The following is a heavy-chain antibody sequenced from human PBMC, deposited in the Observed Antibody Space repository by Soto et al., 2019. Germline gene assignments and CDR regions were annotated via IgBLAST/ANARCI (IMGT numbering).Heavy chain of an antibody. J-gene: IGHJ4*02. CDR2: IYYSGST. V-gene: IGHV4-30-4*01. CDR1: GDSISSGDYY. D-gene: IGHD1-7*01. CDR3: ARFPTLYNWNYFGDY. Sequence: SETLSLTCTVSGDSISSGDYYWSWIRQPPGKGLEWIGYIYYSGSTYYNPSLKSRVTISVDTSKNQFSLKLSSVTAADTAVYYCARFPTLYNWNYFGDYWGQGTLVTVSS.